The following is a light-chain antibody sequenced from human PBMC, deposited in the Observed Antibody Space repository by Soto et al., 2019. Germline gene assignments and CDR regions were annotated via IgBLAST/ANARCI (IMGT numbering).Light chain of an antibody. J-gene: IGKJ1*01. CDR3: HQRQSWPRT. CDR1: QSVSSSC. Sequence: EIVLTPSPGTLSLSPGERATLSCRASQSVSSSCLAWYQQKPGQAPRLLISGASSRATGIPARFSASGSGTDFTLTISDVQPEDFALYYCHQRQSWPRTFGQGTKVDIK. CDR2: GAS. V-gene: IGKV3-20*01.